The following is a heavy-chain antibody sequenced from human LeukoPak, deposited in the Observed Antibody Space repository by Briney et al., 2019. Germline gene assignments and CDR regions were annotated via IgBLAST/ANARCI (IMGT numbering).Heavy chain of an antibody. Sequence: TSETLSLTCTVSGGSISSYYWSWIRQPPGKGLEWIGYSYYSGSTNYNPSLKSRVTISVDTSKNQFSLKLSSVTAADTAVYYCARIVVPAAIPGGWFDPWGQGTLVTVSS. J-gene: IGHJ5*02. CDR1: GGSISSYY. D-gene: IGHD2-2*02. V-gene: IGHV4-59*01. CDR3: ARIVVPAAIPGGWFDP. CDR2: SYYSGST.